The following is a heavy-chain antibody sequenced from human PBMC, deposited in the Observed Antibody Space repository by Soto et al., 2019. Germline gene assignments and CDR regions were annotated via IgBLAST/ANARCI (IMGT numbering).Heavy chain of an antibody. V-gene: IGHV3-30*18. Sequence: GSLRLTCSASGFTFSSYGMHWVRQAPGKGLEWVAVISYDGSNKYYADSVKGRFTISRDNSKNTLYLQMNSLRAEDTAVYYCAKRRRRCSTTSCRGGFDYWGQGTMVTVSS. CDR1: GFTFSSYG. CDR2: ISYDGSNK. D-gene: IGHD2-2*01. CDR3: AKRRRRCSTTSCRGGFDY. J-gene: IGHJ4*02.